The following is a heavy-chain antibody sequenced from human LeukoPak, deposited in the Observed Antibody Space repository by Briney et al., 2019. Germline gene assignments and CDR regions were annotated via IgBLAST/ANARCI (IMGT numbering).Heavy chain of an antibody. J-gene: IGHJ4*02. D-gene: IGHD3-22*01. Sequence: PSETLSLTCTVSGGSISSYYWSWIRQPPGKGLEWIGYIYYSGSTNYNPSLKSRVTISVDTSKNQFSLKLSSVTAADTAVYYCASYYYDSSGYLLEDYWGQGTLVTVSS. CDR2: IYYSGST. V-gene: IGHV4-59*01. CDR1: GGSISSYY. CDR3: ASYYYDSSGYLLEDY.